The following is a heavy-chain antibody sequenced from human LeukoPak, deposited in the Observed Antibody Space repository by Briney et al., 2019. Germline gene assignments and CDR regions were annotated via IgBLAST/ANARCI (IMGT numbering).Heavy chain of an antibody. CDR3: VRAYNREAVTGPTNAPFDY. J-gene: IGHJ4*02. CDR2: INPSDGSR. CDR1: GYTFTSYY. D-gene: IGHD6-19*01. V-gene: IGHV1-46*01. Sequence: GASVKVSCKSSGYTFTSYYMHWVRQAPGQGRAWMGIINPSDGSRSYAQKFQGRVTMTRDTSKSAVNMELSSLRSEDTAVYYCVRAYNREAVTGPTNAPFDYWGQGTLVSVSS.